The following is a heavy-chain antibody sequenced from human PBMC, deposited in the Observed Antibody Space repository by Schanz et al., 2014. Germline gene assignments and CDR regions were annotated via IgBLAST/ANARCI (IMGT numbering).Heavy chain of an antibody. CDR3: AKDPHKDYGGKPQTFDI. J-gene: IGHJ3*02. CDR2: IYINSGST. V-gene: IGHV3-53*01. Sequence: EVQLVESGGGLIQPGGSLRLSCAVSGFTVSTNYMSWVRQAPGKGLEWVSTIYINSGSTNYADSVKGRFFISRDSSKNILYLQMNSLRAEDTALYYCAKDPHKDYGGKPQTFDIWGQGTMVTVSS. D-gene: IGHD4-17*01. CDR1: GFTVSTNY.